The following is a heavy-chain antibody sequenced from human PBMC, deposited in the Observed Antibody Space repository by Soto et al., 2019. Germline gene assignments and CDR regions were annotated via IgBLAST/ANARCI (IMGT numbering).Heavy chain of an antibody. CDR3: ARVGAGCSGGSCYGKSFDY. Sequence: QVQLVQSGAEVKKPGASVKVSCKASGYTFTSYGISWVRQAPGQGLEWMGWISAYNGNTNYAQKLQGRVTMTTDTSTSRAYMELRSLRSDDTAVYYCARVGAGCSGGSCYGKSFDYWGQGTLVTVSS. CDR2: ISAYNGNT. CDR1: GYTFTSYG. V-gene: IGHV1-18*01. J-gene: IGHJ4*02. D-gene: IGHD2-15*01.